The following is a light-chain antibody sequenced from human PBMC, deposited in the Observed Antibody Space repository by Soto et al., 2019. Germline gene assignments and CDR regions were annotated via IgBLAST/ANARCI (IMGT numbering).Light chain of an antibody. Sequence: DIQMTQSPSTLSASVGDTVTINCRASQNINNWLAWYQQKPGKAPKLLIYEASNLEGGVPRRFSGSGSGTDFTLTISRLQPDDFATYFCQQYSGPWTFGQGTKVEIK. J-gene: IGKJ1*01. CDR1: QNINNW. CDR2: EAS. CDR3: QQYSGPWT. V-gene: IGKV1-5*03.